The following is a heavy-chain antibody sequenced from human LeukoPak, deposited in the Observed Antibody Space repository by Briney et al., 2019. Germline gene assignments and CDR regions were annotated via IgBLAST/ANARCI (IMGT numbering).Heavy chain of an antibody. Sequence: SQTLSLTRGISGDSVSSNDATWNWLRQSPSRGLEWLGRTYSRSKWNIDYAPSVRGRITVDADISKNQFSLVLYSGIHEDMAVCSCARELDGGHLSWSDYWGQGTLVTVSS. CDR1: GDSVSSNDAT. CDR3: ARELDGGHLSWSDY. CDR2: TYSRSKWNI. J-gene: IGHJ4*02. V-gene: IGHV6-1*01. D-gene: IGHD2-15*01.